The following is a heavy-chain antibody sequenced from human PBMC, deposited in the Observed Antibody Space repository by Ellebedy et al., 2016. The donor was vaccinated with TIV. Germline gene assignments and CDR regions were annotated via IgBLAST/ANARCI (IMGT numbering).Heavy chain of an antibody. CDR3: ARDVGYESSGYIPTFDY. V-gene: IGHV3-23*01. CDR1: GFTFSNYV. CDR2: ISGSGGST. Sequence: GGSLRLXXAVSGFTFSNYVMSWVRQAPGKGLEWVSGISGSGGSTYYADSEKGRFTISRDNSKNTLYLQMNRLRAEDTAVYHCARDVGYESSGYIPTFDYWGQGTPVTVSS. J-gene: IGHJ4*02. D-gene: IGHD3-22*01.